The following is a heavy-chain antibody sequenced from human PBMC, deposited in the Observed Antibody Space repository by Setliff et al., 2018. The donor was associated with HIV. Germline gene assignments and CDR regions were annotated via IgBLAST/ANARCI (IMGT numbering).Heavy chain of an antibody. CDR3: ASRVYYYDSSGYLREEGFDP. D-gene: IGHD3-22*01. J-gene: IGHJ5*02. V-gene: IGHV4-39*01. CDR1: GGSISNSRYY. Sequence: LSLTCTVSGGSISNSRYYWSWIRQPPGKGLEWIGSIYYSGSTYYNPSLKSRVTISVDTSKNQFSLTLSSVTAADAAVYYCASRVYYYDSSGYLREEGFDPWGQGTLGTVS. CDR2: IYYSGST.